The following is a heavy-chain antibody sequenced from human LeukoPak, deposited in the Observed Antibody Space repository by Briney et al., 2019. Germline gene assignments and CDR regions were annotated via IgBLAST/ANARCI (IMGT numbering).Heavy chain of an antibody. CDR3: ARADLSGSYFHPHFLDY. J-gene: IGHJ4*02. V-gene: IGHV3-21*01. D-gene: IGHD1-26*01. CDR2: ISDSSSYI. Sequence: PGGSLRLSCAASGFTFSSYWMHWVRQAPGKGPEWVSSISDSSSYIYYADSVRSRFTISRDNAKNSLYLQMNSLRAEDTAMYYCARADLSGSYFHPHFLDYWGQGTLVTVSS. CDR1: GFTFSSYW.